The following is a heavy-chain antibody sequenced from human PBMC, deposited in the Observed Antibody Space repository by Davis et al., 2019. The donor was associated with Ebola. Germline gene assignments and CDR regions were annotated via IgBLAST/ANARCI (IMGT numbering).Heavy chain of an antibody. Sequence: GESLKISCAASGFTFSSYAMHWVRQAPGKGLEWVSVIYSGGSTYYADSVKGRFTISRDNSKNTLYLQMNSLRAEDTAVYYCARDRRGRGYSYGPAYYWGQGTLVTVSS. CDR2: IYSGGST. J-gene: IGHJ4*02. D-gene: IGHD5-18*01. CDR3: ARDRRGRGYSYGPAYY. CDR1: GFTFSSYA. V-gene: IGHV3-53*01.